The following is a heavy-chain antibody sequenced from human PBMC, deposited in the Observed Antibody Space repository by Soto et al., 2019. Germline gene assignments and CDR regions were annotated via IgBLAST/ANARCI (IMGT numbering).Heavy chain of an antibody. J-gene: IGHJ4*02. Sequence: EVQLLESGGGLVQPGGSLRLSCAASGFTFSGHPMSWVRHAPGKGLEWLSAIRESGDDTYYADSVKGRFTISRDNSRNTVFLQLSRLRTEDTAVYYCARGTPPYYEIHKYYWADDYWGQGTLVTVSS. CDR2: IRESGDDT. CDR1: GFTFSGHP. D-gene: IGHD2-8*01. V-gene: IGHV3-23*01. CDR3: ARGTPPYYEIHKYYWADDY.